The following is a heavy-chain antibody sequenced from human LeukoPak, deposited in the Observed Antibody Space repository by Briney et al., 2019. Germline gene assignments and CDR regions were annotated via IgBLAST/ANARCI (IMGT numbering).Heavy chain of an antibody. J-gene: IGHJ3*02. CDR3: ATGGAYRDAFDI. CDR2: IIPILSQS. V-gene: IGHV1-69*11. D-gene: IGHD3-10*01. Sequence: SVKVSCKASGGTFSTYSINWVRQAPGQGLEWMGRIIPILSQSNYAQKFQGTVSITADEFTETAYMELSSLRSDDTAVYYCATGGAYRDAFDIWGQGTMVTVSS. CDR1: GGTFSTYS.